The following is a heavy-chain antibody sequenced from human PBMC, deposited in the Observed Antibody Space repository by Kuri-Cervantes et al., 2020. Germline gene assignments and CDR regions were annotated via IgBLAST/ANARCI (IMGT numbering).Heavy chain of an antibody. D-gene: IGHD2-15*01. Sequence: SETLSLTCAVYGGSFSGYYWSWIRQPPGKGLEWIGEINHSGSTNYNPSLKSRVAISVDTSKNQFSLKLTSVTAADTAVYYCARLGYCSGREKCYLGYFDYWGQGILVTVSS. CDR1: GGSFSGYY. CDR3: ARLGYCSGREKCYLGYFDY. V-gene: IGHV4-34*01. J-gene: IGHJ4*02. CDR2: INHSGST.